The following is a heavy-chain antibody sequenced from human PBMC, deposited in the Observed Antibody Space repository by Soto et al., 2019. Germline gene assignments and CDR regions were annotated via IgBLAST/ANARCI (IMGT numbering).Heavy chain of an antibody. CDR2: ITGGGGST. J-gene: IGHJ4*02. V-gene: IGHV3-23*01. CDR3: AKIRDYFGSSCYPPFCFDC. D-gene: IGHD3-22*01. CDR1: GFTFSNYV. Sequence: EVQLLESGGGLVQPGGSLRLSCAASGFTFSNYVMNWVRQAPGKGLEWVAAITGGGGSTYYADSVKGRFTMSRDDPKNMLYLQKNSLRAEDTAVYYCAKIRDYFGSSCYPPFCFDCCGRVTLVTVSS.